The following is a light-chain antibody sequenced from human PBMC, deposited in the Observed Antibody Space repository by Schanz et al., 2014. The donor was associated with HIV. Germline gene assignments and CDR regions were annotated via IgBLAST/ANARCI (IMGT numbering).Light chain of an antibody. Sequence: DIQMTQSPSSLSASVGDRVTITCQASQDIRKYLNWYQQKPGKAPKLLIYDASNLETGVPSSFSGSGSGTDFTLTINSLQPEDFATYFCQQSYLTPRTFGQGTKVEIK. V-gene: IGKV1-39*01. CDR1: QDIRKY. CDR2: DAS. CDR3: QQSYLTPRT. J-gene: IGKJ1*01.